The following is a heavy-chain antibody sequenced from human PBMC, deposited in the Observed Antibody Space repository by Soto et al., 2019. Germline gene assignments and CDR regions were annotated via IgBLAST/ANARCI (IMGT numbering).Heavy chain of an antibody. Sequence: EVLLVESGGGLVEPGGSLRLSCAVSGFTFSDAWMHWVRQAPGKGLEWVGRIKSKIDSETTDYAAVVKDRFIISRDDSKNTLYLQMNSLKNEDTAVYFCSTDHWWKLRGDYWGPGTLVTVSS. D-gene: IGHD2-21*01. J-gene: IGHJ4*02. CDR1: GFTFSDAW. V-gene: IGHV3-15*07. CDR3: STDHWWKLRGDY. CDR2: IKSKIDSETT.